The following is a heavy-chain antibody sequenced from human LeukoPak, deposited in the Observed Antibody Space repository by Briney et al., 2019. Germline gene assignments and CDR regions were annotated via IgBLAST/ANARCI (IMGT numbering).Heavy chain of an antibody. CDR2: IYYSGST. D-gene: IGHD3-10*01. CDR1: GGSISSGDYY. CDR3: ARRVYGSGSYYFDY. J-gene: IGHJ4*02. V-gene: IGHV4-30-4*01. Sequence: SQTLSLTCTVSGGSISSGDYYWSWLRQPPGKGLEWIGYIYYSGSTYYNPSLKSRVTISVDTSKNQFSLKLSSVTAADTAVYYCARRVYGSGSYYFDYWGQGTLVTVSS.